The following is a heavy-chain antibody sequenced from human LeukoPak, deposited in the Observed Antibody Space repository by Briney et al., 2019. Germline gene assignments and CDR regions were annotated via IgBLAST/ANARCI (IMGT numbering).Heavy chain of an antibody. D-gene: IGHD2-21*02. CDR3: TTAIRVTGFDH. CDR2: IKTKTDGGTT. V-gene: IGHV3-15*01. J-gene: IGHJ4*02. CDR1: GFTFSNAW. Sequence: GGSLRLSCAASGFTFSNAWMSWVRQAPGKGLEWIGRIKTKTDGGTTDYGAPVKGRFTISRDDSKDTLYLQMNSLKTEDTAVYYCTTAIRVTGFDHWGQETPVTVSS.